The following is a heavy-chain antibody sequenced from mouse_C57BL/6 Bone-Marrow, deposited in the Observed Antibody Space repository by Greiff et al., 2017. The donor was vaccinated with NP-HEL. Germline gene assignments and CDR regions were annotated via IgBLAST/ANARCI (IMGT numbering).Heavy chain of an antibody. D-gene: IGHD2-4*01. CDR3: ARLPIYYDYDGFAY. Sequence: QVQLQQPGAELVKPGASVKLSCKASGYTFTSYWMHWVKQRPGQGLEWIGMIHPNSGSTNYNEKFKSKATLTVDKSSSTAYMQLSSLTSEDSAVYYCARLPIYYDYDGFAYWGQGTLVTVSA. J-gene: IGHJ3*01. V-gene: IGHV1-64*01. CDR1: GYTFTSYW. CDR2: IHPNSGST.